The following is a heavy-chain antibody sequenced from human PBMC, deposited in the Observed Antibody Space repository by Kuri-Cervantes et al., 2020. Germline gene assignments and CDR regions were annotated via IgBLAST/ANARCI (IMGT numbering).Heavy chain of an antibody. V-gene: IGHV3-48*02. CDR1: GFTFSSYS. J-gene: IGHJ6*02. Sequence: LSLTCAASGFTFSSYSMNWVRQAPGKGLEWVSYISSSSSTIYYADSVKGRFTISRDNAKNSLYLQMNSLRDEDTAVYYCAKDIVPAALYGMDVWGQGTTVTVSS. D-gene: IGHD2-2*01. CDR2: ISSSSSTI. CDR3: AKDIVPAALYGMDV.